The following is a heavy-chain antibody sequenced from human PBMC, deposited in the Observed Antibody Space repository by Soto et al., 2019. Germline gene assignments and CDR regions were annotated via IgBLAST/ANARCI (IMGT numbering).Heavy chain of an antibody. CDR2: INAGNGNT. CDR3: GRGSGLNRFDP. J-gene: IGHJ5*02. Sequence: QVQLVQSGAEVKKPGASVKVSCKASGYTFTSYAMHWVRQAPGQRLEWMGWINAGNGNTKYSQKFQGRVTITRDTSASTGYMELSSLRSEETAVYYCGRGSGLNRFDPWGQGTLVTVSS. V-gene: IGHV1-3*01. CDR1: GYTFTSYA. D-gene: IGHD3-10*01.